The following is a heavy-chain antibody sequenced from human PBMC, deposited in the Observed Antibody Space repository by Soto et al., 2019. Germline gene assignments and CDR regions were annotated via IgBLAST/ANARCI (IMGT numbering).Heavy chain of an antibody. V-gene: IGHV1-46*01. CDR3: ARIPDNYCSGGSCYDY. Sequence: ASVKVSCKASGYTFTSYYMHWVRQAPGQGLEWMGIINPSGGSTSYAQKFQGRVTMTRDTSTSTVYMELSSLRSEDTAVYYCARIPDNYCSGGSCYDYLGQGTLVTVSS. CDR2: INPSGGST. J-gene: IGHJ4*02. CDR1: GYTFTSYY. D-gene: IGHD2-15*01.